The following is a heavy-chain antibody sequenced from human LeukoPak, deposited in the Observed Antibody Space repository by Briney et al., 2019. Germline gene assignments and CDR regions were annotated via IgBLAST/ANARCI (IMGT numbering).Heavy chain of an antibody. CDR1: GFTFSSYE. D-gene: IGHD6-19*01. V-gene: IGHV3-48*03. CDR3: AREAVAGTGFDY. CDR2: ISSSGSTI. Sequence: GGSLRLSCAASGFTFSSYEMNWVRQAPEKGLEWVSYISSSGSTIYYADSVKGRFTISRDNAKNSLYLQMNSLRAEDTAVYYCAREAVAGTGFDYWGQGTLVTVSS. J-gene: IGHJ4*02.